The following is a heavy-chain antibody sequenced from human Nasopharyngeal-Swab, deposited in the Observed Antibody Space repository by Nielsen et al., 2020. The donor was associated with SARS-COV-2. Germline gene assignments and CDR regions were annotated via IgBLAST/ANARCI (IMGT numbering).Heavy chain of an antibody. CDR3: ARESSWPKGGFDY. V-gene: IGHV3-33*01. CDR2: IWYDGSNK. Sequence: WIRQPPGKGLEWVAVIWYDGSNKYYADSVKGRFTISRDNSKNTLYLQMNSLRAEDTAVCYCARESSWPKGGFDYWGQGTLVTVSS. D-gene: IGHD2-15*01. J-gene: IGHJ4*02.